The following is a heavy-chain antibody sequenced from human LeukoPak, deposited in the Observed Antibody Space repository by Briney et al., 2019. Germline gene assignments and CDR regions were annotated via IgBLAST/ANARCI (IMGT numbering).Heavy chain of an antibody. J-gene: IGHJ3*02. V-gene: IGHV4-34*01. CDR1: GGSFSGYY. CDR3: ARVYSYGLSAFDI. D-gene: IGHD5-18*01. CDR2: INHSGST. Sequence: PSETLSLTCTVSGGSFSGYYWSWIRQPPGKGLEWIGEINHSGSTNYNPSLKSRVTISVDTSKNQFSLKLSSVTAADTAVYYCARVYSYGLSAFDIWGQGTMVTASS.